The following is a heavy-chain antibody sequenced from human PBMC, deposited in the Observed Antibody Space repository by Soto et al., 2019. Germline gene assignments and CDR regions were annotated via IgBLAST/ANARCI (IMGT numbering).Heavy chain of an antibody. J-gene: IGHJ4*02. CDR3: AKETGGDSNLDY. CDR1: LFTFTNYP. V-gene: IGHV3-23*01. CDR2: ISGSGGST. D-gene: IGHD4-4*01. Sequence: RLSCASSLFTFTNYPMSSVHQDTGKGLEWVSAISGSGGSTYYADSVKGRFTISRDNSKNTLYLQMNSLRAEDTAVYYCAKETGGDSNLDYWGQGTMVTVSS.